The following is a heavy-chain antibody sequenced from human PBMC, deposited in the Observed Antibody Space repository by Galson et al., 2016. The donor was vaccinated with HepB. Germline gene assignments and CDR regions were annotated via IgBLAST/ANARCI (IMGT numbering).Heavy chain of an antibody. J-gene: IGHJ6*03. Sequence: SLRLSCAASGFTFSSYGMHWVRQAPGKGLESVAVISYDGSNKYYADSVKGRFTISRDNSKNTLYLQMNSLRGEDTAVYYCAKDAVSCSSEICYLYYYYYYMDVWGKGTTVTVSS. D-gene: IGHD2-15*01. CDR3: AKDAVSCSSEICYLYYYYYYMDV. CDR2: ISYDGSNK. V-gene: IGHV3-30*18. CDR1: GFTFSSYG.